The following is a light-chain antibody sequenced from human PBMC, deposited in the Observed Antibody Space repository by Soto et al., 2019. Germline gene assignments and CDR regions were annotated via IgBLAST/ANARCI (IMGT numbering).Light chain of an antibody. CDR3: QQYNNWPPDRT. J-gene: IGKJ1*01. Sequence: EIVMTQSPATLSVSPGERATLSCRASQSVGSNLAWYQQRPGQAPRLLIYGASTRATGVPARFSGSGSGIELTLTISSLQSEDFGIYFCQQYNNWPPDRTFGQGTKVEIK. CDR1: QSVGSN. V-gene: IGKV3-15*01. CDR2: GAS.